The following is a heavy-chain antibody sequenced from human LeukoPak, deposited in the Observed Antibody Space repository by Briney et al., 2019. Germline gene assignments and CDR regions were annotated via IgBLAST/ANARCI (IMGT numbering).Heavy chain of an antibody. J-gene: IGHJ4*02. Sequence: GRSLRLSRAASGFTFSTYWMNWYRQAPGKGLEWVGNINQDASEINYVDSVRGRFTISRDNAKNSLHLQMNSLRAEDTAVYYCATDRDNSDWQKRFDSWGQGTLVTVSS. CDR1: GFTFSTYW. D-gene: IGHD2-21*02. CDR3: ATDRDNSDWQKRFDS. V-gene: IGHV3-7*01. CDR2: INQDASEI.